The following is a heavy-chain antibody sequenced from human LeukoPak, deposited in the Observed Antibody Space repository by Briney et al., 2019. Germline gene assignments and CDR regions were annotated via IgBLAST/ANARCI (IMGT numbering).Heavy chain of an antibody. Sequence: PGGSLRLSCAASGFTFSSIAMTWVRQALGKGLEWVSTIRSNGDTAYNADSVKGRFTISRDNSKNTLYLQMNSLRVEDTAIYYCAKGQELDDGVFDSWGQGTLVTVSS. J-gene: IGHJ4*02. CDR1: GFTFSSIA. D-gene: IGHD1-1*01. CDR3: AKGQELDDGVFDS. CDR2: IRSNGDTA. V-gene: IGHV3-23*01.